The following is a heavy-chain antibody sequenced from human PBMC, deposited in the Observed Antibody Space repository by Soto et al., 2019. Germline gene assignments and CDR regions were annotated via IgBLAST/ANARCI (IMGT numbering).Heavy chain of an antibody. CDR1: GFTFDDYA. Sequence: GGSLRLSCAASGFTFDDYAMHWVRQAPGKGLEWVSGISWNSGSIGYADSVKGRFTISRDNAKNSLYLQMNSLRAEDTALYYCAKVGRVESEFDYGDQNYYYYYMDVWGKGTTVTVS. J-gene: IGHJ6*03. V-gene: IGHV3-9*01. CDR2: ISWNSGSI. D-gene: IGHD4-17*01. CDR3: AKVGRVESEFDYGDQNYYYYYMDV.